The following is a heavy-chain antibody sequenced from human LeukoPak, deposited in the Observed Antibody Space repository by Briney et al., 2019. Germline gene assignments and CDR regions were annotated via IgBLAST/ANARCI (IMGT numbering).Heavy chain of an antibody. V-gene: IGHV1-69*13. CDR3: ASVVNYYDSSGYYPPAFDY. CDR1: GYTFTSYG. Sequence: SVKVSCKASGYTFTSYGISWVRQAPGQGLEWMGGIIPIFGTANYAQKFQGRVTITADESTSTAYMELSSLRSEDTAVYYCASVVNYYDSSGYYPPAFDYWGQGTLVTVSS. CDR2: IIPIFGTA. D-gene: IGHD3-22*01. J-gene: IGHJ4*02.